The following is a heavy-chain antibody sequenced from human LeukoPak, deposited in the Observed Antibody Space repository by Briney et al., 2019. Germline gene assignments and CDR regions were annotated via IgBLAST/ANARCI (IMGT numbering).Heavy chain of an antibody. J-gene: IGHJ1*01. D-gene: IGHD6-13*01. Sequence: SETLSLTCTVSGGSVSSDYWSWIRQPPGKGLEWIGYIYYSGSTDYNPSLKGRVTISVDTSKKRFSLKLSSVTAADTAVYYCARVAAGIGFFQHWGQGTLVTVSS. CDR2: IYYSGST. CDR3: ARVAAGIGFFQH. V-gene: IGHV4-59*08. CDR1: GGSVSSDY.